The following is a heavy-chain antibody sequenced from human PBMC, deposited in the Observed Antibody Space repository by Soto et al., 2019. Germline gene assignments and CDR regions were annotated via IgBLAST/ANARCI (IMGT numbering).Heavy chain of an antibody. CDR1: GYTFTSYG. D-gene: IGHD3-10*01. V-gene: IGHV1-18*01. J-gene: IGHJ3*02. CDR2: ISAYNGNT. Sequence: GASVKVSCKASGYTFTSYGISWVRQAPGQGLEWMGWISAYNGNTNYAQKLQGRVTMTTDTSTSTAYMELRSLRSDDTAVYYCARDRTTMVRGVKAIHDALDIWGQGTMVTVS. CDR3: ARDRTTMVRGVKAIHDALDI.